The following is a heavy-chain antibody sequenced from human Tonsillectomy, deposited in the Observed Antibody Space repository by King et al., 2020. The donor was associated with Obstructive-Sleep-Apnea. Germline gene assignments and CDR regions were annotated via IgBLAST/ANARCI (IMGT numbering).Heavy chain of an antibody. CDR2: IYYSGST. CDR1: GGSISSYY. D-gene: IGHD6-19*01. CDR3: ARVQAVAGTSWFDP. V-gene: IGHV4-59*01. Sequence: QVQLQESGPGLVKPSETLSLTCTVSGGSISSYYWSWIRQPPGKGLEWIGYIYYSGSTNYNPSLKSRVTISVDTSKNQFSLKLSSVTAADPAVYYCARVQAVAGTSWFDPWGQGTLVTVSS. J-gene: IGHJ5*02.